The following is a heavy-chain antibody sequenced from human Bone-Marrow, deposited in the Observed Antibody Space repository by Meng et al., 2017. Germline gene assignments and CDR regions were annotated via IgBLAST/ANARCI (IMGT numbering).Heavy chain of an antibody. V-gene: IGHV3-53*01. Sequence: GGSLRLSCAASGFTFSSNYMSWVRQAPGNGLEWVSVIYSGGSTYYADSVKGRFTISRDNSKNTLYLQMNSLRAEDTAVYYCARELDGVVVARDAFDIWGQGTMVTVSS. CDR2: IYSGGST. CDR1: GFTFSSNY. D-gene: IGHD2-15*01. CDR3: ARELDGVVVARDAFDI. J-gene: IGHJ3*02.